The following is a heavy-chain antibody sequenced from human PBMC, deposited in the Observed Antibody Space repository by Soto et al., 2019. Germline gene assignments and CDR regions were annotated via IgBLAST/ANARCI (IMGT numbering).Heavy chain of an antibody. CDR3: ASFIAAAGSLGFDY. CDR1: GGSISSGGYY. J-gene: IGHJ4*02. V-gene: IGHV4-31*03. Sequence: SETLSLTCTVSGGSISSGGYYWSWIRQHTGKGQEWIGYIYYSGSTYYNPSLKSRVTISVDTSKNQFSLKLSSVTAADTVVYYCASFIAAAGSLGFDYWGQGTLVTVSS. D-gene: IGHD6-13*01. CDR2: IYYSGST.